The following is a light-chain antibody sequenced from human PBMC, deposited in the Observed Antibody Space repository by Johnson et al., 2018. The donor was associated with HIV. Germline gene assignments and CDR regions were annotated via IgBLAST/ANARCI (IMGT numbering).Light chain of an antibody. J-gene: IGLJ1*01. V-gene: IGLV1-51*01. Sequence: QSVLTQPPSMSAAPGQQVTISCSGSSSNIGNNYVSWYQQFPGTAPKLLIYDNNKRPSGIPDRFSGSKSGTSATLGVTGLQTGDEADYFCGTWDSSLSAYVFGTGTNVTVL. CDR1: SSNIGNNY. CDR2: DNN. CDR3: GTWDSSLSAYV.